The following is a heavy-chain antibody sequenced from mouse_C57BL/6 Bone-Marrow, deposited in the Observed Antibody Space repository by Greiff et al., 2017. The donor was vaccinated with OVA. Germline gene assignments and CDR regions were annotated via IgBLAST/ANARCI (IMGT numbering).Heavy chain of an antibody. CDR3: TREGDWAYAMDY. D-gene: IGHD4-1*01. J-gene: IGHJ4*01. CDR2: ISSGGDYI. CDR1: GFTFSSYA. V-gene: IGHV5-9-1*02. Sequence: DVMLVESGEGLVKPGGSLKLSCAASGFTFSSYAMSWVRQTPEKRLEWVAYISSGGDYIYYADTVKGRFTLSRDNARNTLYLQMSSLKAEDTAMYYCTREGDWAYAMDYWGQGTSVTVSS.